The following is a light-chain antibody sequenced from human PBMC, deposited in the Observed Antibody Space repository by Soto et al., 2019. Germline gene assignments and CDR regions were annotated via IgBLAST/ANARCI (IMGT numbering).Light chain of an antibody. Sequence: EIVMTQSPGTLSVSPGERATLSCRASHSFRNNLACYQQKPGQAPRLLIYDTSTRATGVPARFSGSGSGTEFTLTISSLQSEDFAVYYCQQYGSSLGTFGQGTKVDIK. J-gene: IGKJ1*01. V-gene: IGKV3-15*01. CDR2: DTS. CDR3: QQYGSSLGT. CDR1: HSFRNN.